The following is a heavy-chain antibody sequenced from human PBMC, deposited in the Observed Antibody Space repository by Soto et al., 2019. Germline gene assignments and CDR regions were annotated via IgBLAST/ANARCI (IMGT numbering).Heavy chain of an antibody. CDR3: ARASRIAAAGGFFY. J-gene: IGHJ4*02. CDR1: GFSFSDYY. Sequence: GGSLRLSCAASGFSFSDYYMSWIRQAPGKGLEWVSYISSSGSTIYDADSVKGRFTISRDNAKNSLHLQMNSLRAEDTAVYYCARASRIAAAGGFFYWGQGTLVTVSS. D-gene: IGHD6-13*01. V-gene: IGHV3-11*01. CDR2: ISSSGSTI.